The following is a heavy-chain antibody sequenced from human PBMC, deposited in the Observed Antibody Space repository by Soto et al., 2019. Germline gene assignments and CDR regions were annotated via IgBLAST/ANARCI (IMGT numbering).Heavy chain of an antibody. CDR3: ASRFSSGWRYFDY. Sequence: PSETLSLTCTVSGGSVSSYYWSWIRQSPGKGLEWIGYIYYSGSTKYKPSLKSRVTISVDKSKNQFSLKLSSATAADTAVYYCASRFSSGWRYFDYWGQGTLVTVSS. CDR1: GGSVSSYY. D-gene: IGHD6-19*01. V-gene: IGHV4-59*02. CDR2: IYYSGST. J-gene: IGHJ4*02.